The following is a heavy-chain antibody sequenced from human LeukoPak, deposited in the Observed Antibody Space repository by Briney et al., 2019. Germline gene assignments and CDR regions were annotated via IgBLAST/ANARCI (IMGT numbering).Heavy chain of an antibody. CDR3: ASLFLCYGCSTSSDSFNI. D-gene: IGHD6-6*01. CDR2: INSDGSST. Sequence: GSLRLSCEASGFTFSRYWMHWVRQAPGKGLVWDSRINSDGSSTTYADSVKGRFTISRDNAKNTLYLQMNSLRAEDTAVYYCASLFLCYGCSTSSDSFNIWGQGTMPTVSS. CDR1: GFTFSRYW. J-gene: IGHJ3*02. V-gene: IGHV3-74*01.